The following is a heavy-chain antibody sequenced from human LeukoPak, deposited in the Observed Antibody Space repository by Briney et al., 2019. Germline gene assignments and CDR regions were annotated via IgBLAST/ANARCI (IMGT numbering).Heavy chain of an antibody. J-gene: IGHJ5*02. CDR2: LFSNGAT. CDR3: AKTRSGGSYDH. D-gene: IGHD1-26*01. V-gene: IGHV3-53*01. Sequence: GGSLRLSCAASGFAVNNNFMSWVRQPPGKGQEWISVLFSNGATYYLDSVKDRFTISRDDSKNIVYLQLDTLRGEDTAIYYCAKTRSGGSYDHWGRGTLVTVSS. CDR1: GFAVNNNF.